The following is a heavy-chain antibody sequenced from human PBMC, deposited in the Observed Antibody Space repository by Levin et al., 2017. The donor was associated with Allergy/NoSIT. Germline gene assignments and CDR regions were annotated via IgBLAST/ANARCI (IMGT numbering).Heavy chain of an antibody. CDR2: ISSSSSYI. CDR1: GFTFSSYS. J-gene: IGHJ3*02. CDR3: ARDLEGSGWYTGAFDI. D-gene: IGHD6-19*01. Sequence: SEGSLRLSCAASGFTFSSYSMNWVRQAPGKGLEWVSSISSSSSYIYYADSVKGRFTISRDNAKNSLYLQMNSLRAEDTAVYYCARDLEGSGWYTGAFDIWGQGTMVTVSS. V-gene: IGHV3-21*01.